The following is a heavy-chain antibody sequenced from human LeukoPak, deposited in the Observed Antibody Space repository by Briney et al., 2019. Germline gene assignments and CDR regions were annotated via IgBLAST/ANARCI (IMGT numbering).Heavy chain of an antibody. CDR2: IYPAGTT. Sequence: RGSLRLSCAASGFTVSNSYMTRVRQAPGKGLEWVSFIYPAGTTSYADSVKGRFTISRDSSKNTLHLQMNSLRADDTAVYYCAREQAYWFGPWGQGSLVTVSS. V-gene: IGHV3-53*01. J-gene: IGHJ5*02. CDR1: GFTVSNSY. CDR3: AREQAYWFGP.